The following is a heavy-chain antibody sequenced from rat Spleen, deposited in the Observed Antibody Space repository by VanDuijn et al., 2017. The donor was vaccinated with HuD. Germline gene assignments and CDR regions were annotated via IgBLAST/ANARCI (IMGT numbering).Heavy chain of an antibody. CDR2: MWTSGST. J-gene: IGHJ2*01. CDR1: GFSLTTYN. D-gene: IGHD1-1*01. Sequence: QAQLMESGPGLVQPSETLSLTCTVSGFSLTTYNVHWVRQPPGKGLEWMGVMWTSGSTDYNSALKSRLTLGRDTSKNQVFLKMNSLQSEDTTTYYCARGNYYSVYLDYWGQGVMVTVSS. CDR3: ARGNYYSVYLDY. V-gene: IGHV2-45*01.